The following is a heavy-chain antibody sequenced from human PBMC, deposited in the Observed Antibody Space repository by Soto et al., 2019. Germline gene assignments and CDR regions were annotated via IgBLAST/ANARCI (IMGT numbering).Heavy chain of an antibody. CDR1: GFTFSSYA. D-gene: IGHD3-10*01. CDR3: ARDWYFHGMIDY. Sequence: PGGSLRLSCAASGFTFSSYAMSWVRQAPGKGLVWVSRINSDGSSTSYADSVKGRFTISRDNAKNTLYLQMNSLRAEVTAVYYCARDWYFHGMIDYWGQGTLVTVSS. V-gene: IGHV3-74*01. J-gene: IGHJ4*02. CDR2: INSDGSST.